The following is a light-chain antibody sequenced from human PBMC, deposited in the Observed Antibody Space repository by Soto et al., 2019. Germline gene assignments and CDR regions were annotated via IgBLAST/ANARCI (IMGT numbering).Light chain of an antibody. V-gene: IGLV2-14*03. J-gene: IGLJ2*01. CDR2: DVT. CDR3: CPHSSTSPRDVI. CDR1: NSNVGGYDF. Sequence: QSALTQPASVSGSPGQSVTISCTGSNSNVGGYDFVSWYQHHPGKAPKLILYDVTKRPSGVSNRFSGSKSGNTASLTISGRQAEDDADYYCCPHSSTSPRDVIFGGGTKLTVL.